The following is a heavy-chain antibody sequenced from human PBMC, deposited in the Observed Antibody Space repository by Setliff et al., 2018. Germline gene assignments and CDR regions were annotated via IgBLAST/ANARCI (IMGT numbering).Heavy chain of an antibody. CDR2: IHYSGST. D-gene: IGHD1-26*01. Sequence: SETLSLTCTVSGGSISSSSYYWGWIRQPPRKGLEWIGSIHYSGSTYYNPSLKSRVTISIDTSKNQFSLKLSSVTAADTAVYYCARGGDSGSYFLANHDAFDIWGQGTMVTV. V-gene: IGHV4-39*07. CDR1: GGSISSSSYY. CDR3: ARGGDSGSYFLANHDAFDI. J-gene: IGHJ3*02.